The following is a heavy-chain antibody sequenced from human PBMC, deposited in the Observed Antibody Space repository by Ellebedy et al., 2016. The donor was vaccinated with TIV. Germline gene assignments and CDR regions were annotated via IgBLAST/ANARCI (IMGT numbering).Heavy chain of an antibody. D-gene: IGHD6-13*01. CDR2: IYSSGST. Sequence: MPSETLSLTCSVSGGSISSSSYYWGWIRQPPGKGLEWIGSIYSSGSTYYNPSLKSRVTIFVDTSKNQFSVKLSSVTAADTAVYYCASHPGIAAAGRVDWFDPWGQGTLVTVSS. V-gene: IGHV4-39*01. CDR3: ASHPGIAAAGRVDWFDP. CDR1: GGSISSSSYY. J-gene: IGHJ5*02.